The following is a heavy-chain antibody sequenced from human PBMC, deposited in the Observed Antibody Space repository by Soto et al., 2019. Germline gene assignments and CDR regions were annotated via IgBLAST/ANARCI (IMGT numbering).Heavy chain of an antibody. V-gene: IGHV1-69*12. Sequence: VQVVQSGAEVKSPGSSVKISCKPSGGSLSNYALSWVRQAPGQGLEWMGGIIPVSGTTKYAQKFEGRLMMTADESTTTAYMELSGLRSEDTAIYYCARGGRWDSLSSASATFDYWGQGTLVTVSS. CDR1: GGSLSNYA. CDR3: ARGGRWDSLSSASATFDY. CDR2: IIPVSGTT. D-gene: IGHD1-26*01. J-gene: IGHJ4*02.